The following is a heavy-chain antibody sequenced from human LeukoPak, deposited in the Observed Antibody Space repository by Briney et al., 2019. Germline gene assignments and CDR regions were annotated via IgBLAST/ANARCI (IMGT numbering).Heavy chain of an antibody. CDR2: IHYSGST. D-gene: IGHD3-22*01. CDR3: ARQDSSAYYFDY. Sequence: PSETLSLTCTVSGGSISSSSYYWGWIRQPPGKGLEWIGSIHYSGSTYYNPSLKSRVTISVDTSKNQFSLKLSSVTAADTAVYYCARQDSSAYYFDYWGQGTLVTVSS. CDR1: GGSISSSSYY. J-gene: IGHJ4*02. V-gene: IGHV4-39*01.